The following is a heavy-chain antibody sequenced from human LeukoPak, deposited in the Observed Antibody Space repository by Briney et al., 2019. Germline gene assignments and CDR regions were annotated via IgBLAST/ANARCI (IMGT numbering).Heavy chain of an antibody. CDR1: GGSISSYY. CDR3: ARAGYSGSLFDP. D-gene: IGHD1-26*01. CDR2: IYYSGST. V-gene: IGHV4-59*01. Sequence: PSETLSLTCTVSGGSISSYYWSWIRQPPGKGLEWIGYIYYSGSTNYNPSLKSQVTISVDTSKNQFSLKLSSVTAADTAVYYCARAGYSGSLFDPWGQGTLVTVSS. J-gene: IGHJ5*02.